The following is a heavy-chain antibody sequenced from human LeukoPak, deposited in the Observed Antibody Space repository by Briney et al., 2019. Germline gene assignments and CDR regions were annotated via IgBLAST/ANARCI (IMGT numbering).Heavy chain of an antibody. CDR1: GGSISSGSYY. J-gene: IGHJ4*02. CDR3: ARGAAAGTLGY. CDR2: IYTSGST. V-gene: IGHV4-61*02. Sequence: PSQTLSLTCTVSGGSISSGSYYWSWIRQPAGKGLEWIGRIYTSGSTNYNPSLKSRVTISVDTSKNQFSLKLSSVTAADTAVYYCARGAAAGTLGYWGQGTLVTVSS. D-gene: IGHD6-13*01.